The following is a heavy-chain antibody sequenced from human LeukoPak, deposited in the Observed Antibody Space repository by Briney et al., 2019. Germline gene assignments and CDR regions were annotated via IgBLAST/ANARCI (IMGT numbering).Heavy chain of an antibody. Sequence: GGSLRLSCAASGFTFSSYSMNWVRQAPGKGLEWVSSISSSSSYIYYADSVKGRFTISRDNAKNSLSLQMTSLRAEDTAVYYCASQLWSGESYFDYWGQGTLVTVSS. CDR2: ISSSSSYI. CDR3: ASQLWSGESYFDY. D-gene: IGHD3-10*01. CDR1: GFTFSSYS. V-gene: IGHV3-21*01. J-gene: IGHJ4*02.